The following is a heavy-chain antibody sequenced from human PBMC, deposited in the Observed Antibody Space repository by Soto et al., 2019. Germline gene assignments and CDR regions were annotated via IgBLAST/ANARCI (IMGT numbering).Heavy chain of an antibody. CDR1: GGTFSSYA. CDR3: ARGPEAVCGSYRTNWFDP. D-gene: IGHD3-16*02. Sequence: QVQLVQSGAEVKKPGSSVKVSCKASGGTFSSYAISWVRQAPGQGLEWMGGIIPIFGTANYAQKFQGRVTITADKSTSTAYMERSSLRSEDTAVYYCARGPEAVCGSYRTNWFDPWGQGTLVTVSS. V-gene: IGHV1-69*06. J-gene: IGHJ5*02. CDR2: IIPIFGTA.